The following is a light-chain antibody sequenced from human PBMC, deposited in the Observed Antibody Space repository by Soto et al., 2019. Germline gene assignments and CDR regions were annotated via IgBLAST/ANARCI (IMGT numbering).Light chain of an antibody. CDR2: DAS. V-gene: IGKV3-11*01. CDR3: QQYYSYPLT. Sequence: EIVLTQSPVTLSLSPGERATLSCGATRSVSSYSVWYQQKPGQAPRLLIYDASSRPTDIPARFSGSGSGTDFTLTISSLEPEDFAPYYCQQYYSYPLTFGGGTKVDIK. CDR1: RSVSSY. J-gene: IGKJ4*01.